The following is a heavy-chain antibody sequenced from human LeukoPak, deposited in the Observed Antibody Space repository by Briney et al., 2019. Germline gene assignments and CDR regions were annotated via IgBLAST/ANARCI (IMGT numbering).Heavy chain of an antibody. CDR1: GCSFTTYN. CDR2: INPTDGST. CDR3: ARVSDVVYSRGFDP. J-gene: IGHJ5*02. Sequence: ASVKVSCKASGCSFTTYNIHWVRQAPGQGLEWMGIINPTDGSTSYAQNFQGRVTVTRDTSTGTVYMELSSLRSEDTAVYYCARVSDVVYSRGFDPWGQGTLVTVSS. D-gene: IGHD2-15*01. V-gene: IGHV1-46*01.